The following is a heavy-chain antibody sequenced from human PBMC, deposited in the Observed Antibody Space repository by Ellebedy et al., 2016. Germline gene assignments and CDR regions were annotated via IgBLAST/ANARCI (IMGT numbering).Heavy chain of an antibody. V-gene: IGHV1-18*01. J-gene: IGHJ4*02. CDR1: GYPLINYD. D-gene: IGHD3-22*01. CDR2: ISTSNGDT. CDR3: ARGNHYYDSSGYHD. Sequence: ASVKVSXKASGYPLINYDFTWVRQAPGQGLEWMGWISTSNGDTNYAQKLQGRVTMTTDPSTSTAYMELRSLRSDDTAVYYCARGNHYYDSSGYHDWGQGTLVTVSS.